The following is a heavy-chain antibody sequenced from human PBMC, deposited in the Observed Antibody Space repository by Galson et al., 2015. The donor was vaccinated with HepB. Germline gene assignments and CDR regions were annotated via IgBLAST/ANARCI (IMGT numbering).Heavy chain of an antibody. Sequence: QSGAEVKKPGESLRISCKGSGSSFTNYWISWVRQMPGKGLEWMGKIDPSDSYTNYSPSFQGHVTISADKSISTAYLQWSSLEASDTAMYYCARLYDYYGSGSYHMIDYWGQGTLVTVSS. D-gene: IGHD3-10*01. CDR2: IDPSDSYT. V-gene: IGHV5-10-1*01. J-gene: IGHJ4*02. CDR1: GSSFTNYW. CDR3: ARLYDYYGSGSYHMIDY.